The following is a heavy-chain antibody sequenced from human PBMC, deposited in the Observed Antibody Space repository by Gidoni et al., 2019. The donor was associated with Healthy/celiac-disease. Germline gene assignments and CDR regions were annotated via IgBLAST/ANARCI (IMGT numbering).Heavy chain of an antibody. CDR1: GFTFDAYA. Sequence: EVQLVEAGGGWVQPGRSLRLSCAAAGFTFDAYAMHWVRQAPGKGLEWVSGISWNSGSIGYADSVKGRFTISRDNAKNSLYLQMNSLRAEDTALYYCAKAAGSDSNYWDYFDYWGQGTLVTVSS. J-gene: IGHJ4*02. V-gene: IGHV3-9*01. CDR3: AKAAGSDSNYWDYFDY. CDR2: ISWNSGSI. D-gene: IGHD4-4*01.